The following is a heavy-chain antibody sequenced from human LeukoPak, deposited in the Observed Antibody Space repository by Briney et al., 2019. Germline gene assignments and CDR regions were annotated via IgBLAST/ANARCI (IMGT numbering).Heavy chain of an antibody. D-gene: IGHD2-8*01. CDR1: GGSLSSYH. Sequence: PSETLSLTCTVSGGSLSSYHWSWLRQPAGKGLAWVGRMYTSESTHYNPSLKSRITTSEDTSKNRFSLKLSSVTAADTAVYYCARSPPNNYFDYWGRGILVTVSS. CDR3: ARSPPNNYFDY. V-gene: IGHV4-4*07. CDR2: MYTSEST. J-gene: IGHJ4*02.